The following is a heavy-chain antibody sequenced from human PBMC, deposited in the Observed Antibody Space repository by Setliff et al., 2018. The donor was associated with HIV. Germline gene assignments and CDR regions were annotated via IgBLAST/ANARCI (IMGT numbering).Heavy chain of an antibody. D-gene: IGHD3-22*01. J-gene: IGHJ4*02. Sequence: PSETLSLTCTVSGGSISSSHDFWNWIRQPPGKGLEWIGAISYGGITYYNPSLTSRVTISVDTSKNQFSLKVTSVTAADTAVYYCARVPGRDYYDTSGDFDYWGLVTLVTVSS. V-gene: IGHV4-39*07. CDR3: ARVPGRDYYDTSGDFDY. CDR1: GGSISSSHDF. CDR2: ISYGGIT.